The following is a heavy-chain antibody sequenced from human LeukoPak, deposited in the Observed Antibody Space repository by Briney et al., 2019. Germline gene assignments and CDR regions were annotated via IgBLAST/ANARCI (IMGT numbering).Heavy chain of an antibody. V-gene: IGHV3-23*01. J-gene: IGHJ4*02. CDR2: ISGSGGST. CDR1: GFTFSSYA. Sequence: TGGSLRLSCAASGFTFSSYAMSWVRQAPGKGLEWVSAISGSGGSTYYTDSVKGRFTISRDNSKNTPYLQMNSLRAEDTAVYYCAKEGSSGLPWFDYWGQGTLVTVPS. CDR3: AKEGSSGLPWFDY. D-gene: IGHD6-19*01.